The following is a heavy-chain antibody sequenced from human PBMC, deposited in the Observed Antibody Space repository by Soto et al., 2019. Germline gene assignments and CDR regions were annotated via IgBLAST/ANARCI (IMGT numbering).Heavy chain of an antibody. Sequence: SLRLSCAASGFTFSSYSMNWVRQAPGKGLEWVSGITGGGGFTNYADPVKGRFTISRDNSWNTLYLQLNSLRAEDTAVYYCAKLLAAAASWDAFDIWGQGTMVTVSS. CDR1: GFTFSSYS. J-gene: IGHJ3*02. D-gene: IGHD6-25*01. CDR2: ITGGGGFT. CDR3: AKLLAAAASWDAFDI. V-gene: IGHV3-23*01.